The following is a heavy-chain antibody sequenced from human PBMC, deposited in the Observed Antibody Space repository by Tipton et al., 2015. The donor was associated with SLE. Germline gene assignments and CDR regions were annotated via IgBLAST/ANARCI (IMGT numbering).Heavy chain of an antibody. CDR1: GFTFSSYW. Sequence: SLRLSCAASGFTFSSYWMSWVRQAPGKGLEWVANIKQDGSEKYYVDSVKGRFTISRDNAKNSLYLQMNSLRAEDTAVYYCAKDFGSSSCDYWGQGTLVTVSS. J-gene: IGHJ4*02. V-gene: IGHV3-7*01. CDR2: IKQDGSEK. D-gene: IGHD6-13*01. CDR3: AKDFGSSSCDY.